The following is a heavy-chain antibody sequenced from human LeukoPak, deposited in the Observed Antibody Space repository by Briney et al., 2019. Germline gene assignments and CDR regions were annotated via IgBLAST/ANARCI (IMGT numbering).Heavy chain of an antibody. D-gene: IGHD3/OR15-3a*01. V-gene: IGHV1-8*01. J-gene: IGHJ4*02. Sequence: ASVKVSCKASGYTFTTDDINWVRQSSGRGLEWMGLINPGTGTTRYAQKFQGRVTMTRDTSINTVYMELSSLRSEDAAIYYCARVFGQWRAVDWGQGTPVIVSS. CDR1: GYTFTTDD. CDR2: INPGTGTT. CDR3: ARVFGQWRAVD.